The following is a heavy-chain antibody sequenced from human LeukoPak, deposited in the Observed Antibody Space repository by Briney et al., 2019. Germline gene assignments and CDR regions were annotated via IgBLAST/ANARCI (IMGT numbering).Heavy chain of an antibody. D-gene: IGHD1-26*01. Sequence: ASVKVSCKASGYTFTNYGISWVRQAPGQGLEWMGWISAYNGNTNYAQKLQGRVTMTTDTSTSTAYMELRSLRSDDTAVYYCARGYSGSYRSKAFDIWGQGTMVTVSS. CDR1: GYTFTNYG. CDR2: ISAYNGNT. J-gene: IGHJ3*02. V-gene: IGHV1-18*01. CDR3: ARGYSGSYRSKAFDI.